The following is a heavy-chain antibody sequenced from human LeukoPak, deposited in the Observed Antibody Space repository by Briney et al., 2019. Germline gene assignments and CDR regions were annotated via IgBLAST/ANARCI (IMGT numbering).Heavy chain of an antibody. Sequence: GASVKVSCKASGYTFTSYYMHWVRQAPGQGLEWMGIINPSGGSTSYAQKFQGRVTMTRDMSTSTVYMELSSLRSEDTAVYYCARDPRYCTNGVCYTLDYWGQGTLVTVSS. J-gene: IGHJ4*02. D-gene: IGHD2-8*01. V-gene: IGHV1-46*01. CDR2: INPSGGST. CDR3: ARDPRYCTNGVCYTLDY. CDR1: GYTFTSYY.